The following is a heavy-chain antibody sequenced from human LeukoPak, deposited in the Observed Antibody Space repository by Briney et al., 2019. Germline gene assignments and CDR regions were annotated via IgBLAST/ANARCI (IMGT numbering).Heavy chain of an antibody. J-gene: IGHJ4*02. Sequence: SETLSLTCTVSGGSISSYYWSWIRQPPGKGLEWIGYIYYSGSTNYNPSLKSRVTISVDTSKNQFSLKLSSVTAADTAVYYCARAPARELVGATTIALELYYFDYWGQGTLVTVSS. D-gene: IGHD1-26*01. CDR2: IYYSGST. CDR1: GGSISSYY. V-gene: IGHV4-59*08. CDR3: ARAPARELVGATTIALELYYFDY.